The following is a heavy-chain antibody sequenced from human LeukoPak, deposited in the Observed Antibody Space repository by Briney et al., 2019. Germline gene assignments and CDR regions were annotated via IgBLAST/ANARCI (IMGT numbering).Heavy chain of an antibody. CDR3: AKARRGIRDAFDI. D-gene: IGHD6-13*01. Sequence: GGSLRLSCAASGFTFSDYYMSWIRQAPGKGLEWAAVISYDGSNKYYADSVKGRFTISRDDSKNTLYLQMNSLRAEDTAVYYCAKARRGIRDAFDIWGQGTMVTVSS. V-gene: IGHV3-30*18. CDR1: GFTFSDYY. J-gene: IGHJ3*02. CDR2: ISYDGSNK.